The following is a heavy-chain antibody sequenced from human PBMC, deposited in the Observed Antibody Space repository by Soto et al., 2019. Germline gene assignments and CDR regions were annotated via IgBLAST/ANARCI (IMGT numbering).Heavy chain of an antibody. Sequence: EVQLLESGGGLVQPGGSLRLSCAASGFTFSSYAMSWVRQAPGKGLEWVSIINGTGGSTYYADSVKGRFTISRGNSKNTLYLQMSSRRADDTALYYCAKGYCSTTSCPYYYFYGMDVWGRGTTVTVSS. D-gene: IGHD2-2*01. V-gene: IGHV3-23*01. CDR3: AKGYCSTTSCPYYYFYGMDV. CDR2: INGTGGST. CDR1: GFTFSSYA. J-gene: IGHJ6*02.